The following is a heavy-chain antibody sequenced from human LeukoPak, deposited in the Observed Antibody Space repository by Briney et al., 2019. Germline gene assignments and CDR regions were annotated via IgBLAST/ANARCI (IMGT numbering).Heavy chain of an antibody. D-gene: IGHD1-1*01. V-gene: IGHV4-59*08. CDR3: ARYWSRFDY. CDR2: IYYSGTT. Sequence: PSETLSLICTVSGGSISSYYWSWIRQPPGKGLEWIGYIYYSGTTNYNPSLKSRVTISVDTSKNQFSLKLSSVTAADTAVYFCARYWSRFDYWGQGTLVTVSS. J-gene: IGHJ4*02. CDR1: GGSISSYY.